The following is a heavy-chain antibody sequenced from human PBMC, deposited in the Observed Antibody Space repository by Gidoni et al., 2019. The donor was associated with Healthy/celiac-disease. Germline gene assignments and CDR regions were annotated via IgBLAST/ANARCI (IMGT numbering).Heavy chain of an antibody. CDR1: GFTFSSYG. D-gene: IGHD3-3*01. Sequence: QVQLVESGGGVVQPGRSLRLSCAASGFTFSSYGMHWVRQAPGKGLEWVAVISYYGSNKYYADSVKGRFTISRDNSKNTLYLQMNSLRAEDTAVYYCAKGYYDFWSGYSDYWGQGTLVTVSS. J-gene: IGHJ4*02. CDR2: ISYYGSNK. V-gene: IGHV3-30*18. CDR3: AKGYYDFWSGYSDY.